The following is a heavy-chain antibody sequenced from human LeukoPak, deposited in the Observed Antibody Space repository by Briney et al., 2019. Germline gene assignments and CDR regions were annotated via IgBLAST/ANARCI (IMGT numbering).Heavy chain of an antibody. CDR2: IQQDGSEK. D-gene: IGHD3-22*01. Sequence: GGSLRLSCAASGFTFSTFWMSLVRQAPGKGLEWVANIQQDGSEKYYVDSVKGRFTISRDNAKNSLYLQMNSLRAEDTAVYYCAREDSRGSGEDYWGQGTLVTVSS. CDR3: AREDSRGSGEDY. J-gene: IGHJ4*02. V-gene: IGHV3-7*01. CDR1: GFTFSTFW.